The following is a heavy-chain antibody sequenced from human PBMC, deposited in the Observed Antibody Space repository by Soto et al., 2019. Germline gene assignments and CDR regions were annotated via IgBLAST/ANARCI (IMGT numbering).Heavy chain of an antibody. J-gene: IGHJ5*02. Sequence: QLQLQESGSGLVRPSQTLSLTCAVSGGSISSGGYSWNWIRQPPGKGLEWIGYIYHSGSTLYNPSLQSGVTISVDKSKNQFSLKLSYVTAADTAVYYCARDQLEGTWFDPWGQGTLVTVSS. CDR2: IYHSGST. D-gene: IGHD1-1*01. V-gene: IGHV4-30-2*01. CDR1: GGSISSGGYS. CDR3: ARDQLEGTWFDP.